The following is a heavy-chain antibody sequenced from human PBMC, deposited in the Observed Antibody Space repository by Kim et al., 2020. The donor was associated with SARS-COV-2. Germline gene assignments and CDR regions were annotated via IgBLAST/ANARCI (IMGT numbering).Heavy chain of an antibody. CDR3: AGFGYSLPDY. CDR1: GGSFSGYY. D-gene: IGHD3-10*01. V-gene: IGHV4-34*01. J-gene: IGHJ4*02. CDR2: INHSGST. Sequence: SETLSLTCAVYGGSFSGYYWSWIRQPPGKGLEWIGEINHSGSTNYNPSLKSRVTISVDTSKNQFSLKLSSVTAADTAVYYCAGFGYSLPDYWGQGTLVTVSS.